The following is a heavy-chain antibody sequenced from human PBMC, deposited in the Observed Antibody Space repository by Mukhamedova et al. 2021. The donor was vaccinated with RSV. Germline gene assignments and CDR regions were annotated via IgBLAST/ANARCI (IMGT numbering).Heavy chain of an antibody. Sequence: TISVDTSKNQFSLKLSSVTAADTAVYYCARGPIRYIRHYFDYWGQGTLVTVSS. V-gene: IGHV4-34*01. D-gene: IGHD3-9*01. CDR3: ARGPIRYIRHYFDY. J-gene: IGHJ4*02.